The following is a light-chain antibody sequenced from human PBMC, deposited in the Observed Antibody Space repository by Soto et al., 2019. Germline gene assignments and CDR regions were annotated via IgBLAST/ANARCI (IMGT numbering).Light chain of an antibody. CDR1: SSDVGSYNI. CDR3: CSYAGSETYV. Sequence: LTQPASLSGSPGQAITISCTGTSSDVGSYNIVSWYQQYPGKAPKLMIYEGSKRPSGVSIRFSGSKSGNTASLTISGLQAEDEADYYCCSYAGSETYVFGTGTKVTVL. CDR2: EGS. J-gene: IGLJ1*01. V-gene: IGLV2-23*01.